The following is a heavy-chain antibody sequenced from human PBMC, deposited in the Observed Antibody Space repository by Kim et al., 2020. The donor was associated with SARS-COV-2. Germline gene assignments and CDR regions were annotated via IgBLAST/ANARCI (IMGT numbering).Heavy chain of an antibody. CDR2: ISGNGFST. J-gene: IGHJ4*02. V-gene: IGHV3-23*01. CDR1: GFTFSSYV. CDR3: ATGEINTYLN. D-gene: IGHD1-26*01. Sequence: GGSLRLSCAASGFTFSSYVMRWVRQAPGKGLEYVSGISGNGFSTYYANSVKGRFTISRDNSKNTPYLQMNSLRAEDTALYYCATGEINTYLNWGRGTLVT.